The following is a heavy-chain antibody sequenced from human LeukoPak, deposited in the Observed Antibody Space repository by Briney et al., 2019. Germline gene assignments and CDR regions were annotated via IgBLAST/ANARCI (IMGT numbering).Heavy chain of an antibody. CDR2: IYYSGTT. D-gene: IGHD1-20*01. Sequence: SETLSLTCTGSGGSISSSTYYWGWLRQPPGTGLEWIGSIYYSGTTYYNPSLKSRVTISVDMSKNQFSLKLSSVTAADTAVYYCARQDNYYFDYWGQGILVTVSS. V-gene: IGHV4-39*01. CDR3: ARQDNYYFDY. J-gene: IGHJ4*02. CDR1: GGSISSSTYY.